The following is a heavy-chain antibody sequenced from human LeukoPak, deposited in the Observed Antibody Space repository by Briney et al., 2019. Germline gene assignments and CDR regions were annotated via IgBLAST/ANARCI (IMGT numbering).Heavy chain of an antibody. Sequence: GESLKISCEASGYSFTNYWIGWVRQMPGKGLEWMGIIYPGDSDTRYSPSFQGQVTISADKSISTAYLQWSSLKASDTAMYYCARKYYDFWSGYDYWGQGTLVTVSS. CDR2: IYPGDSDT. D-gene: IGHD3-3*01. CDR1: GYSFTNYW. CDR3: ARKYYDFWSGYDY. V-gene: IGHV5-51*01. J-gene: IGHJ4*02.